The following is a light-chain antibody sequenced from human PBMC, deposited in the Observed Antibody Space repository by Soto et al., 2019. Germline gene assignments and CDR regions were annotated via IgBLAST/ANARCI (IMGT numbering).Light chain of an antibody. CDR1: SSNIGRNT. Sequence: LTQPPSASGTPGQRVTISCSGSSSNIGRNTVNWFQHLPGTAPKLLIYSNDQRPSGVPDRFSGSKSGTSASLAISGLQSEDESDYYCAAWDDSLNGVLFGGGTKLTVL. CDR2: SND. J-gene: IGLJ2*01. CDR3: AAWDDSLNGVL. V-gene: IGLV1-44*01.